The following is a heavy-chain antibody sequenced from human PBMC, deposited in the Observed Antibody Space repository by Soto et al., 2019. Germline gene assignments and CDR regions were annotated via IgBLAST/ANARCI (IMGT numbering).Heavy chain of an antibody. J-gene: IGHJ4*02. V-gene: IGHV3-74*01. CDR2: INSDGSST. D-gene: IGHD4-17*01. CDR1: GFTFSSYW. Sequence: GGSLRLSCAASGFTFSSYWMHWVRQAPGKGLVWVSRINSDGSSTSYADSVKGRFTISRDNAKNTLYLQMNSLRAGDTAVYYCARVDYGDSLYFDYWGQGTLVTVSS. CDR3: ARVDYGDSLYFDY.